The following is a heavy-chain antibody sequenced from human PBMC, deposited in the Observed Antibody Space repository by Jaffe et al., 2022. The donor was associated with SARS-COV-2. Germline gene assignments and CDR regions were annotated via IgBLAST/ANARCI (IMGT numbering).Heavy chain of an antibody. CDR2: VSSVGNYI. D-gene: IGHD6-13*01. J-gene: IGHJ6*02. CDR3: AREQQQLVRLLYYGLDV. Sequence: EVQLVESGGGLVKPGGSLRLSCAASGFTFSTYSMNWVRQAPGKGLEWVSCVSSVGNYIYYADSVKGRFTISRDNAKNSLYLQMNSLRAEDTAVYYCAREQQQLVRLLYYGLDVWGQGTTVTVSS. V-gene: IGHV3-21*06. CDR1: GFTFSTYS.